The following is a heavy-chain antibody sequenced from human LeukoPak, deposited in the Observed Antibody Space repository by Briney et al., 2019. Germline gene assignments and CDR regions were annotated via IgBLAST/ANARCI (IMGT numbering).Heavy chain of an antibody. CDR1: GDSISSSNYY. J-gene: IGHJ4*02. V-gene: IGHV4-39*07. Sequence: SETLSLTCTVSGDSISSSNYYWGWIRQPPGKGLEWIGEINHSRSTNSNPSLKSRVTISVDTSENQFSLKLSSVTAADTAVYYCAVRPLRFSSRLHYFDYWGQGTLVTVSS. CDR2: INHSRST. D-gene: IGHD3-3*01. CDR3: AVRPLRFSSRLHYFDY.